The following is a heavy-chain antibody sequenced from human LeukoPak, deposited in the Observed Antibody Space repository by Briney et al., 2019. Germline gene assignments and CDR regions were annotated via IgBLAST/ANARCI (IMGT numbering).Heavy chain of an antibody. D-gene: IGHD3-10*02. CDR2: INDDGSAT. Sequence: GGSLRLSCAASGFTFSNYWMHWVRQVPGKGLVWVSRINDDGSATFYADSVKGRFTISRDNAKNSLYLQMNSLRAEATAVYYCAELGITMIGGVWGKGTTVTISS. CDR1: GFTFSNYW. J-gene: IGHJ6*04. CDR3: AELGITMIGGV. V-gene: IGHV3-74*01.